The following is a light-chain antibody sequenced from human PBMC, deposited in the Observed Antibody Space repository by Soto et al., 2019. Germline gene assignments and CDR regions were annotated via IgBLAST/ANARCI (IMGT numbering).Light chain of an antibody. Sequence: SYELTQPPSVSVAPGKTARITCGGKNIGSKSVHWYQQKPGQAPVLVIYYDSDRPSGIPERFSGSNSGNTATLTISRVEAGDEFDYYCQVWDSSSDHYVFGTGTKLTLL. V-gene: IGLV3-21*04. CDR3: QVWDSSSDHYV. CDR1: NIGSKS. J-gene: IGLJ1*01. CDR2: YDS.